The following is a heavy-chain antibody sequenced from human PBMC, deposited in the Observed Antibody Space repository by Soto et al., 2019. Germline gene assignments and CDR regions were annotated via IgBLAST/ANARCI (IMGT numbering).Heavy chain of an antibody. CDR3: ARERGVTIFGVVYYGMDV. D-gene: IGHD3-3*01. J-gene: IGHJ6*02. Sequence: GLEWMGIINPSGGSTSYAQKFQGRVTMTRDTSTSTVYMELSSLRSEDTAVYYCARERGVTIFGVVYYGMDVWGQGTTVTVSS. CDR2: INPSGGST. V-gene: IGHV1-46*01.